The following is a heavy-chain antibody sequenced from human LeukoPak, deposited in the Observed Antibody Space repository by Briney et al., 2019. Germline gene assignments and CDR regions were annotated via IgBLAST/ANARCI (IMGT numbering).Heavy chain of an antibody. D-gene: IGHD3-3*01. CDR2: ISSSGSTI. V-gene: IGHV3-48*04. CDR3: ARDRGTSYDFWSGYSHPYYFDY. J-gene: IGHJ4*02. Sequence: GGSLRLSCAASGFTFSSYSMNWVRQAPGKGLEWVSYISSSGSTIYYADSVKGRFTISRDNAKNSLYLQMNSLRAEDTAVYYCARDRGTSYDFWSGYSHPYYFDYWGQGTLVTVSS. CDR1: GFTFSSYS.